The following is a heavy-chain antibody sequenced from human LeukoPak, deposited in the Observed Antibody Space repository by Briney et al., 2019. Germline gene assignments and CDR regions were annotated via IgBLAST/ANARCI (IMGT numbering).Heavy chain of an antibody. D-gene: IGHD3-9*01. Sequence: PGRSLRLSCAASGFTFDDYAMHWVRQAPGKGLEWVSGISWNSGSIGYADSLKGRFTISRDNAKNSLYLHMNSLRAEDTAVYYCAYGYFDWKPSRVYWGQGTLVTVSS. CDR1: GFTFDDYA. CDR2: ISWNSGSI. J-gene: IGHJ4*02. V-gene: IGHV3-9*01. CDR3: AYGYFDWKPSRVY.